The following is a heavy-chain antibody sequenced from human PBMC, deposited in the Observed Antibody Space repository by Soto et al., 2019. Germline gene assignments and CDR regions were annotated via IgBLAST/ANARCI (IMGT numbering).Heavy chain of an antibody. CDR3: ARTPLYSSSWYYFDY. CDR1: GGSISSSNW. CDR2: IYHSGST. J-gene: IGHJ4*02. V-gene: IGHV4-4*02. Sequence: SETLSLTCAVSGGSISSSNWWSWVRQPPGKGLEWIGEIYHSGSTNYNPSLKSRVTISVDKSKNQFSLKLSSVTAADTAVYYCARTPLYSSSWYYFDYWGQGTLVTVSS. D-gene: IGHD6-13*01.